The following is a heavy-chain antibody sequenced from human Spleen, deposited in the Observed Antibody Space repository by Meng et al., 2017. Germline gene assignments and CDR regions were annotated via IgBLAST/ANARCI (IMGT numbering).Heavy chain of an antibody. CDR3: ARVKGYSYGGVDY. V-gene: IGHV4-38-2*01. D-gene: IGHD5-18*01. CDR1: GYSISSGYY. CDR2: IYHSGSA. J-gene: IGHJ4*02. Sequence: SETLSLTCAVSGYSISSGYYWGWIRQPPGKGLEWIGSIYHSGSAYHNPSLKSRVTISVDTSKNQFALMLSSVTAADTAVYYCARVKGYSYGGVDYWGQGTLVTVSS.